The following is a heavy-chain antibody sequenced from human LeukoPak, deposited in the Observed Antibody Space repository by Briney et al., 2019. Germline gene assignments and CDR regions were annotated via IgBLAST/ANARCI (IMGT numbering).Heavy chain of an antibody. CDR3: ASNQWPSWYFDL. V-gene: IGHV4-59*12. CDR2: IYYTGST. Sequence: SETLSLTCTVSGGSMKNCHWSWIRQPPGKGLEWIGYIYYTGSTYYNPSLKSRVTISLDTSKNQFSLKMSSVTAADTAVYYCASNQWPSWYFDLWGRGTLVTVSA. J-gene: IGHJ2*01. D-gene: IGHD6-19*01. CDR1: GGSMKNCH.